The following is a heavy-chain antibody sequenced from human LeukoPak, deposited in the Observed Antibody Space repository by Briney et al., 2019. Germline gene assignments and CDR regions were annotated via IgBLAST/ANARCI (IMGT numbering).Heavy chain of an antibody. Sequence: ASVKVSCKASGYTFTGYYMNWVRQAPGQGLEWMGRINPNTGGTNYAQNFQGSVTMTRDTSITTVYMELSRLRSDDTAVYYCARVGDGLNDGFDIWGQGTMVTVPS. CDR2: INPNTGGT. CDR1: GYTFTGYY. D-gene: IGHD5-24*01. J-gene: IGHJ3*02. V-gene: IGHV1-2*06. CDR3: ARVGDGLNDGFDI.